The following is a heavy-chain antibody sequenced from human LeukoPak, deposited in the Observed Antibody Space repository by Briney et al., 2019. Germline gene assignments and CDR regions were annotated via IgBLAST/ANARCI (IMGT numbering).Heavy chain of an antibody. Sequence: GGSLRLSCAASGFTFSSYEMNWVRQAPGMGLEWVSYISSSGSTIYYADSVKGRFTISRDNAKNSLYLQMNSLRAEDTAVYYCARVGWLVRQYFDYWGQGTLATVSS. V-gene: IGHV3-48*03. CDR2: ISSSGSTI. J-gene: IGHJ4*02. CDR3: ARVGWLVRQYFDY. D-gene: IGHD6-19*01. CDR1: GFTFSSYE.